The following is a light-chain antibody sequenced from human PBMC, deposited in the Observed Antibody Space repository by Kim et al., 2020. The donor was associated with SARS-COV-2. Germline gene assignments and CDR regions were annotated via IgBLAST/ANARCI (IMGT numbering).Light chain of an antibody. J-gene: IGLJ3*02. CDR3: QSSDSSDTFWV. CDR2: EDT. V-gene: IGLV3-25*03. Sequence: SYELTQPPSVSVSPGQTGRITCSGDALPNQYAYWFQQKPGQAPVLVIYEDTERPSGIPERFSGSTSGTTVTLTISGVQAEDEADYYCQSSDSSDTFWVFG. CDR1: ALPNQY.